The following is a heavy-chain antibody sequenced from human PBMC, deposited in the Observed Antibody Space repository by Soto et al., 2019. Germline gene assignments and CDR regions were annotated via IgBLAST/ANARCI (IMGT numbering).Heavy chain of an antibody. CDR3: AKDMRIKEWLLYRYGDYYYYGMDV. Sequence: GGSLRLSCAASGFTFSSYAMSWVRQAPGKGLEWVSAISGSGGSTYYADSVKGRFTISRDNSKNTLYLQMNSLRAEDTAVYYCAKDMRIKEWLLYRYGDYYYYGMDVWGQGTTVTVSS. J-gene: IGHJ6*02. D-gene: IGHD3-3*01. CDR2: ISGSGGST. CDR1: GFTFSSYA. V-gene: IGHV3-23*01.